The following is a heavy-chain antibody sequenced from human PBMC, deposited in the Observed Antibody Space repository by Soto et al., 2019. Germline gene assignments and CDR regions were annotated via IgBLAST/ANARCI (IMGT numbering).Heavy chain of an antibody. CDR1: GFSLSTRGVG. CDR3: ALLTGTTRYYYFDY. J-gene: IGHJ4*02. Sequence: SGLTLVNTTQTLTLTCTFSGFSLSTRGVGVGWIRQPPGKALEWLALIYWDDDKRYSPSLKSRLTITKDTSKNQVVLTMTNMDPVDTATYYCALLTGTTRYYYFDYWGQGTLVTVSS. D-gene: IGHD1-7*01. V-gene: IGHV2-5*02. CDR2: IYWDDDK.